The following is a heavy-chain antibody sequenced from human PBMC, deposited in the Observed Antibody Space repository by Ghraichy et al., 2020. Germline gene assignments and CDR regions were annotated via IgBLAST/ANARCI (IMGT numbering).Heavy chain of an antibody. CDR2: VSNIGNT. Sequence: SETLSLTCNVSGVSITRRSYYWGWIRQSPGKGLEWIGTVSNIGNTYYTPSLKNRVAISIDASKDQFSLRLSSLTAADTAVYYCARHGDYDLWSGYYGGDFDYWGQGTLVTVSS. D-gene: IGHD3-3*01. J-gene: IGHJ4*02. CDR3: ARHGDYDLWSGYYGGDFDY. CDR1: GVSITRRSYY. V-gene: IGHV4-39*01.